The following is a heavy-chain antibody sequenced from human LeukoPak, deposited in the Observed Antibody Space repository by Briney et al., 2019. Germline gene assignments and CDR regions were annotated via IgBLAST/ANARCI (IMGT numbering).Heavy chain of an antibody. CDR1: GFTLSDHW. Sequence: PGGSLRLSCVASGFTLSDHWMYWVRQGPSRGLAHVSRVESDASRTTYADSVKGRFTISRDDAKNTMYLQMNSLRVEDTAVYYCVKGGHKLDIQTTHYYYGLDVWGQGTTVGVS. CDR3: VKGGHKLDIQTTHYYYGLDV. V-gene: IGHV3-74*03. J-gene: IGHJ6*02. D-gene: IGHD5-12*01. CDR2: VESDASRT.